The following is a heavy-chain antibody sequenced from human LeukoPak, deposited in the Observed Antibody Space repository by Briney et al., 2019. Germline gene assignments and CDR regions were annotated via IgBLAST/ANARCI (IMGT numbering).Heavy chain of an antibody. V-gene: IGHV4-61*02. CDR3: TRDLTQYYDVWSGSHGFDI. Sequence: SETLSLACSVSGVSISGGNYHWSWIRQPAGKGLEWIGRIYSSGATNYNPSFKRRATISEDTSKNQFSLKLTSVTAADTAVYYCTRDLTQYYDVWSGSHGFDIWGQGTMVIVSS. D-gene: IGHD3-3*01. CDR2: IYSSGAT. J-gene: IGHJ3*02. CDR1: GVSISGGNYH.